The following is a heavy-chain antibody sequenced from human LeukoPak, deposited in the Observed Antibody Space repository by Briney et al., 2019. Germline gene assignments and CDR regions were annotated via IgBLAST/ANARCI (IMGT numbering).Heavy chain of an antibody. CDR2: IKQDGSEK. Sequence: GSLRLSCAASGFTFSSYAMSWVRQAPGKGLEWVANIKQDGSEKYYVDSVKGRFTISRDNAKNSLYLQMNSLRAEDTAVYYCATLLLFDYWGQETLVTVSS. J-gene: IGHJ4*02. CDR1: GFTFSSYA. D-gene: IGHD2-15*01. V-gene: IGHV3-7*01. CDR3: ATLLLFDY.